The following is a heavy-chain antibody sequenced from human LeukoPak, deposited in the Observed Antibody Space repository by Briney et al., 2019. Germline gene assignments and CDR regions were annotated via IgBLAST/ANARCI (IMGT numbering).Heavy chain of an antibody. CDR2: ISSSSSYI. Sequence: GGSLRLSCAASGFTFSSYSMNWVRQAPGKGLEWVSSISSSSSYIYYADSVKGRFTISRDNSKNTQYMQMNSLRVEDTAVYYCARDHDYYGSGSYIDYWGQGTLVTVSS. CDR3: ARDHDYYGSGSYIDY. CDR1: GFTFSSYS. D-gene: IGHD3-10*01. V-gene: IGHV3-21*01. J-gene: IGHJ4*02.